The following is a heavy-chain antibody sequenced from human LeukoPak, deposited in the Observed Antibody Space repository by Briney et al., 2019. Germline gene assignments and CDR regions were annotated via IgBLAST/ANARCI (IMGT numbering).Heavy chain of an antibody. CDR2: INQDGSEK. CDR3: ARDVGYGFFDY. V-gene: IGHV3-7*01. Sequence: GGSLRLSCADSGFTFSRYWMTWFRQAPGKGLEWVANINQDGSEKHYVESVKGRFTISRDNAKKSLYLQMNSLRAEDTAVYYCARDVGYGFFDYWGQGTLVTVSS. D-gene: IGHD5-18*01. CDR1: GFTFSRYW. J-gene: IGHJ4*02.